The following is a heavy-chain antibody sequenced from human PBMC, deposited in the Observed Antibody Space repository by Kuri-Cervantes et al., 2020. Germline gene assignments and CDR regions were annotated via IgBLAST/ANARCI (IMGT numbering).Heavy chain of an antibody. CDR2: INHSGST. V-gene: IGHV4-38-2*01. Sequence: ESLKISCAVSGYSISSGYYWGWIRQPPGKGLEWIGEINHSGSTNYNPSLKSRVTMSVDTSKNQFSLKLSSVTAADTAVYYCARGTRLLRRGRYSYYMDVWGKGTTVTVSS. CDR3: ARGTRLLRRGRYSYYMDV. CDR1: GYSISSGYY. J-gene: IGHJ6*03. D-gene: IGHD4/OR15-4a*01.